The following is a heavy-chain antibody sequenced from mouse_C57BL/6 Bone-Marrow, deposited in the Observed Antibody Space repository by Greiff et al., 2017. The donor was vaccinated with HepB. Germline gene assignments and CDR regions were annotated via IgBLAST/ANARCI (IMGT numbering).Heavy chain of an antibody. CDR3: SSGAYYDYDGGFAY. CDR1: GFNIKNTY. CDR2: IDPANGNT. Sequence: VQLKESVAELVRPGASVKLSCTASGFNIKNTYMHWVKQRPEQGLEWIGRIDPANGNTKYAPKFQGKATITADTSSNTAYLQLSSLTSEDTAIYYCSSGAYYDYDGGFAYWGQGTLVTVSA. V-gene: IGHV14-3*01. J-gene: IGHJ3*01. D-gene: IGHD2-4*01.